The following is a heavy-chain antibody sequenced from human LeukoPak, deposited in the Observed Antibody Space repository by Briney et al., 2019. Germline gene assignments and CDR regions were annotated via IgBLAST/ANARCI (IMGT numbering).Heavy chain of an antibody. D-gene: IGHD1-1*01. CDR3: ARDMGTGRAFDI. CDR1: GYTFTGYY. J-gene: IGHJ3*02. Sequence: ASVKVSCKASGYTFTGYYMHWVRQAPGQGLEWMGWINPNSGDTKYAQNFQGRVTMTRDTSISTAYMELSRLISDDTAVHYCARDMGTGRAFDIWGQGTMVTVSS. CDR2: INPNSGDT. V-gene: IGHV1-2*02.